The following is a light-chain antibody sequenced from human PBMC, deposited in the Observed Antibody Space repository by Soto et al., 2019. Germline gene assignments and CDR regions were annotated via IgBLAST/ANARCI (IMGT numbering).Light chain of an antibody. CDR3: SSFTSTSTFV. CDR1: SNDVGGYNY. J-gene: IGLJ1*01. CDR2: EVS. V-gene: IGLV2-14*01. Sequence: QSALTQPASVSGSPGQSITISCTGTSNDVGGYNYVSWFQQHPGKAPKLLIFEVSNRPSGVSNRFSGSKTGNTASLTISGRQAEDEADYCCSSFTSTSTFVFGTGTKVTGL.